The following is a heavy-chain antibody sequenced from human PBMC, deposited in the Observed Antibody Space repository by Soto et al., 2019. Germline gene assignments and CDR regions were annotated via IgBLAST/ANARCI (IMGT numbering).Heavy chain of an antibody. CDR1: NFSISSGYY. J-gene: IGHJ4*02. V-gene: IGHV4-38-2*01. D-gene: IGHD1-26*01. Sequence: PSETLSLTCVVSNFSISSGYYWGWIRQSPGKGLEWIASIYRSGTTSYNPPLKSRVTISVDPSKNQFSLMLTAVTAADTAVYYCARTHSGSYYSVFNYWGRGSLVTVS. CDR3: ARTHSGSYYSVFNY. CDR2: IYRSGTT.